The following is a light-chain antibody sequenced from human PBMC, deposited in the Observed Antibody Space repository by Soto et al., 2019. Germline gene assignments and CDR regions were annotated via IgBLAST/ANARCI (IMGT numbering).Light chain of an antibody. V-gene: IGKV3-15*01. J-gene: IGKJ4*01. CDR3: QQYNIWPLT. Sequence: EIVMTQSPATLSVSPGERATLSCRASQSINSNLAWYQQKPGQAPRLLIYDASTRATGITARFSGSGSGTEFTLTISGLQSEGFAVYCCQQYNIWPLTFGGGTKVEIK. CDR1: QSINSN. CDR2: DAS.